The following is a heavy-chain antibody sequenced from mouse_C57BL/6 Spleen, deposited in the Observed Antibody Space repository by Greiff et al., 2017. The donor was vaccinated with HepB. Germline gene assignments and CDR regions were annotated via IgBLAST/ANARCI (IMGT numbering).Heavy chain of an antibody. V-gene: IGHV1-55*01. CDR3: ARVGYYDYDGGFDY. J-gene: IGHJ2*01. Sequence: VQLQQPGAELVKPGASVKMSCKASGYTFTSYWITWVKQRPGQGLEWIGDIYPGSGSTNYNEKFKSKATLTVDTSSSTAYMQLSSLTSEDSAVYYCARVGYYDYDGGFDYWGQGTTLTVSS. CDR1: GYTFTSYW. CDR2: IYPGSGST. D-gene: IGHD2-4*01.